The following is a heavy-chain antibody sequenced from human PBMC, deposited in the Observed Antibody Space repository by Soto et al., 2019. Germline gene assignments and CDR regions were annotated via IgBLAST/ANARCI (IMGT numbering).Heavy chain of an antibody. Sequence: QVQLQQWGAGLLKPSETLSLTCAVYGGSFSGYYWSWIRQPPGKGLGWIGEINHSGSTNYNPSLKSRVTISVDTSKNQFSLKLSSVTAADTAVYYCARVMRYSYGYGNYYYYGMDVWGQGTTVTVSS. J-gene: IGHJ6*02. D-gene: IGHD5-18*01. CDR2: INHSGST. CDR3: ARVMRYSYGYGNYYYYGMDV. V-gene: IGHV4-34*01. CDR1: GGSFSGYY.